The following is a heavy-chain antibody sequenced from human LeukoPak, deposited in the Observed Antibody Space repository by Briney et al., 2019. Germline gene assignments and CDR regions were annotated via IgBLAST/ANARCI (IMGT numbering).Heavy chain of an antibody. D-gene: IGHD2-15*01. V-gene: IGHV4-34*01. Sequence: SETLSRTCAVYGESFSGYYWSWIRQPPGKGLEWIGEINHSGSTNYNPSLKSRVTISVDTSKNQFSLKLSSVTAADTAVYYCARGGYCSGGSCYYDAFDIWGQGTMVTVSS. CDR3: ARGGYCSGGSCYYDAFDI. CDR1: GESFSGYY. J-gene: IGHJ3*02. CDR2: INHSGST.